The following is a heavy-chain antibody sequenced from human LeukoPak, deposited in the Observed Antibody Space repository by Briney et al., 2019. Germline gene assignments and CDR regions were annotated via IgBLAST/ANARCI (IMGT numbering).Heavy chain of an antibody. V-gene: IGHV3-48*03. CDR2: ISSSGSTI. D-gene: IGHD1-26*01. J-gene: IGHJ4*02. CDR3: ARVLGAANFDY. Sequence: QLGGSLRLSCAASGFTFSSYEMNWVRQAPGKGLEWVSYISSSGSTIYYADSVKGRFTISRDNAKNSLYLQMNSLRAEDTAVYYCARVLGAANFDYWGQGTLVTVSS. CDR1: GFTFSSYE.